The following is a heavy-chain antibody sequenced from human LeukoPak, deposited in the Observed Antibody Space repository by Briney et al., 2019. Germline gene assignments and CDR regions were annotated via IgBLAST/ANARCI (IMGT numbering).Heavy chain of an antibody. D-gene: IGHD4-17*01. V-gene: IGHV4-34*01. CDR2: INHSGST. CDR3: ARGPRHYGALNRAFGI. Sequence: SETLSLTCAVYGGSFSGYYWSWIRQPPGKGLEWIGEINHSGSTNYNPSLKSRVTISVDTSKNQFSLKLSSVTAADTAVYYCARGPRHYGALNRAFGIWGQGTMVTVSS. J-gene: IGHJ3*02. CDR1: GGSFSGYY.